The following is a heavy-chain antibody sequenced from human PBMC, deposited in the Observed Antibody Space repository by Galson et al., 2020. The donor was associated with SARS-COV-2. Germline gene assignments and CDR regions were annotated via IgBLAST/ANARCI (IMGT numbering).Heavy chain of an antibody. CDR3: ARDITEQWLTHYYYYGMDV. D-gene: IGHD6-19*01. CDR1: GYTFTSYG. V-gene: IGHV1-18*01. Sequence: ASVKVSCKASGYTFTSYGINWVRQAPGQGLEWMGWISAYNGNPNYAQKLQGRVTMTTDTSTSTAYMELRSLRSDDTAVYYCARDITEQWLTHYYYYGMDVWGQGTTVTVSS. J-gene: IGHJ6*02. CDR2: ISAYNGNP.